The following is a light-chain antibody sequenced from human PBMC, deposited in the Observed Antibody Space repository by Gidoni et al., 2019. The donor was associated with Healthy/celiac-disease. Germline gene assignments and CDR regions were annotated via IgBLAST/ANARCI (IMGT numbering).Light chain of an antibody. Sequence: EIVMTQSPATLSVSPGERATLSCRASQSVSSNLAWYQQKPGQAPRLLIYGASTRATGIPARFRGSGSGTEFTLTISSLQSEDFAVYDCQQYNNWPLYSFGQGTKLEIK. J-gene: IGKJ2*03. CDR3: QQYNNWPLYS. CDR2: GAS. CDR1: QSVSSN. V-gene: IGKV3-15*01.